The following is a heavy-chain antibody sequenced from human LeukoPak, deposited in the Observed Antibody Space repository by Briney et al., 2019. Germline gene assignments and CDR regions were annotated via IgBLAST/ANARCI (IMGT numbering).Heavy chain of an antibody. D-gene: IGHD5-18*01. CDR2: IRGDGTKK. V-gene: IGHV3-7*01. J-gene: IGHJ4*02. CDR1: GFTFSSYW. CDR3: ARAGGGYSYGWRYFDY. Sequence: GGSLRLSCAASGFTFSSYWMTWVRQAPGKGLEWVANIRGDGTKKYYVDSVEGRFTISRDNAKKSLYLQMNSLRAEDTAVYYCARAGGGYSYGWRYFDYWGQGTLVTVSS.